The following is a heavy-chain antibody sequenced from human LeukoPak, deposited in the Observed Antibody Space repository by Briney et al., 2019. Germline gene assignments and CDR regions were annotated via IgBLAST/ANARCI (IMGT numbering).Heavy chain of an antibody. V-gene: IGHV2-5*02. Sequence: ESGPTLVKPTQTLTLTCTFSGISLGTSGVGVGWIRQPPGKALEWLALIYWDDDKRYSPSLKSRLTITKDTSKNQVVLTMTNMDPVDTATYYCAHTGAAPGAFDIWGEGTMFTPSS. D-gene: IGHD3-10*01. CDR2: IYWDDDK. CDR3: AHTGAAPGAFDI. J-gene: IGHJ3*02. CDR1: GISLGTSGVG.